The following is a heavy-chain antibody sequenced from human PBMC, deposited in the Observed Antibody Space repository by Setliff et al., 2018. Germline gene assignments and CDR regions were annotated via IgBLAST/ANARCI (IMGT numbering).Heavy chain of an antibody. CDR3: AREQWLDPPGYYYMDV. CDR1: GGSISSGDYY. CDR2: IYIGGSA. V-gene: IGHV4-61*08. Sequence: TSETLSLTCTVSGGSISSGDYYWGWIRQPPGKGLEWIGHIYIGGSANYNPSLKIRVTMSIDTSKNQFALKLNSVTAADMAVYYCAREQWLDPPGYYYMDVWAKGTTVTVSS. D-gene: IGHD6-19*01. J-gene: IGHJ6*03.